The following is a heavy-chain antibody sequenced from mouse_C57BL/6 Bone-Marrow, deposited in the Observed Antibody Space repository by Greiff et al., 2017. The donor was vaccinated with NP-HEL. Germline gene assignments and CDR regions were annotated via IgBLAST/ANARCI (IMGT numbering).Heavy chain of an antibody. CDR1: GYTFTSYW. J-gene: IGHJ2*01. Sequence: VQLQQSGAELVRPGSSVKLSCKASGYTFTSYWMEWVKQRPGQGLEWIGNIYPSDSETHYNQKFKDKATLTVDKSSSTAYMQLSSLTSEDSAVYYCARELGGCFDYWGQGTTLTVSS. V-gene: IGHV1-61*01. D-gene: IGHD4-1*01. CDR2: IYPSDSET. CDR3: ARELGGCFDY.